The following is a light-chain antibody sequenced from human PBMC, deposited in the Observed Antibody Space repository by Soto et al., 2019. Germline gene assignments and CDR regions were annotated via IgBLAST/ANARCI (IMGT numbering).Light chain of an antibody. J-gene: IGLJ3*02. CDR2: EVS. CDR3: SSYAGSNNWV. V-gene: IGLV2-8*01. Sequence: QSVLTQPPSASGSPGQSVTISCTGTSSDVGGYKYVSWYQQHPGKAPKLMIYEVSKRPSGVPDRFSGSKSGNTASLTVSGLQAEDEADYYCSSYAGSNNWVFGGGTKLNVL. CDR1: SSDVGGYKY.